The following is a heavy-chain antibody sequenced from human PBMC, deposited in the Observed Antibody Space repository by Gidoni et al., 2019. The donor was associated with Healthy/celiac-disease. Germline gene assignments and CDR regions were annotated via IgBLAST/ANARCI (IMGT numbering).Heavy chain of an antibody. D-gene: IGHD1-1*01. CDR2: IYYSGST. CDR1: GGSISSSSYY. CDR3: ARRGTGYYFDY. J-gene: IGHJ4*02. V-gene: IGHV4-39*01. Sequence: QLQLQESGPGLVKPSEPLSLTCTVSGGSISSSSYYWGWIRQPPGKGLEWIGSIYYSGSTYYNPSLKSRVTISVDTSKNQFSLKLSSVTAADTAVYYCARRGTGYYFDYWGQGTLVTVSS.